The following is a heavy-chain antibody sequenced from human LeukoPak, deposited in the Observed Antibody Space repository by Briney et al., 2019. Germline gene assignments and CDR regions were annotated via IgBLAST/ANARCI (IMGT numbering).Heavy chain of an antibody. V-gene: IGHV3-48*04. J-gene: IGHJ4*02. D-gene: IGHD1-26*01. CDR3: ARDSGTFYGGY. CDR2: ISSGSSSI. CDR1: GFTFSSYT. Sequence: GGSLRLSCAASGFTFSSYTMNWVRQAPGKGLEWLSSISSGSSSIYYADSVKGRFTISRDNAKNPLYLLMNSLRAEDTAVYYCARDSGTFYGGYWGQGTLVTVSS.